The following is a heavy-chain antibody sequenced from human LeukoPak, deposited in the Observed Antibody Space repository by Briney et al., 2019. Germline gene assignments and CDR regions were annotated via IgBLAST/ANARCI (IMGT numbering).Heavy chain of an antibody. D-gene: IGHD6-13*01. CDR1: GGSISSYY. Sequence: SETLSLTCTVSGGSISSYYWSWIRQPPGKGLEWIGEINHSGSTNYNPSLKSRVTISVDTSKNQFSLKLSSVTAADTAVYYCARGPRLYSSSWYLGWFDPWGQGTLVSVSS. CDR3: ARGPRLYSSSWYLGWFDP. J-gene: IGHJ5*02. CDR2: INHSGST. V-gene: IGHV4-34*01.